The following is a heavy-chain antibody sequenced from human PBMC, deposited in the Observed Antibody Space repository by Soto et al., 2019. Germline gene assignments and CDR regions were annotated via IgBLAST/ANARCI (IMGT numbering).Heavy chain of an antibody. CDR1: GGSISSGDYY. J-gene: IGHJ2*01. CDR3: ARVIAAAALRSIGQNWYGDL. CDR2: IYYSGST. Sequence: QVQLQESGPGLVKPSQTLSLTCTVSGGSISSGDYYWSWIRQPPGKGLEWIGYIYYSGSTYYNPYLEIRVTISVDTSKNQFSLKLSSVTAADTAVYYCARVIAAAALRSIGQNWYGDLWGRGTLVTVAS. D-gene: IGHD6-13*01. V-gene: IGHV4-30-4*01.